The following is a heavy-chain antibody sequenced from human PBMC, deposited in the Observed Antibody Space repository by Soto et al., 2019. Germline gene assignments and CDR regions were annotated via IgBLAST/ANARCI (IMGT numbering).Heavy chain of an antibody. CDR1: GGSFSGYY. J-gene: IGHJ4*02. CDR2: INHSGST. CDR3: ARTSGITPTRVFDY. D-gene: IGHD3-10*01. Sequence: PSETLSLTCAVYGGSFSGYYWSWIRQPPGKGLEWIGEINHSGSTNYNPSLKSRVTISVDTSKNQFSLKLTSMTAADTAVYYCARTSGITPTRVFDYWGQGTLVTVSS. V-gene: IGHV4-34*01.